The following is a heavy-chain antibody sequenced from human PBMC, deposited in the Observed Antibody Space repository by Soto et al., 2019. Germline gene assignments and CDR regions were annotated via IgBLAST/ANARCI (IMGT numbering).Heavy chain of an antibody. D-gene: IGHD2-2*01. CDR2: ISAYNGNT. J-gene: IGHJ5*02. CDR1: GYTFTSYG. CDR3: VRSAVPPGSFDP. V-gene: IGHV1-18*01. Sequence: GASVKVSCKASGYTFTSYGISWVRQAPGQGLEWMGWISAYNGNTNYAQKLQGRVTMTTDTSTSTAYMELSSLRSEDTAVYYCVRSAVPPGSFDPWGQGTLVTLAS.